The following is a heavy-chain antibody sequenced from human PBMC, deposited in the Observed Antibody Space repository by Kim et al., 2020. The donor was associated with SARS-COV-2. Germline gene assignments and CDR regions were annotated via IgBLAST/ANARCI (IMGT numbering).Heavy chain of an antibody. CDR2: IYSGGST. CDR1: GFTVSSNY. V-gene: IGHV3-53*04. CDR3: ARVLGGGGYFDY. D-gene: IGHD2-15*01. Sequence: GGSLRLSCAASGFTVSSNYMSWVRQAPGKGLEWVSVIYSGGSTYYADSVKGRFTISRHNPKNTLYLQMNSLRAEDTAGYYCARVLGGGGYFDYWGQGTLVTVPS. J-gene: IGHJ4*02.